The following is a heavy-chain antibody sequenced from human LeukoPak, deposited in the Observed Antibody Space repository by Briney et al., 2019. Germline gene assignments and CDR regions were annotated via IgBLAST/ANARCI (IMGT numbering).Heavy chain of an antibody. CDR1: GFTFDDYA. J-gene: IGHJ4*02. D-gene: IGHD3-10*01. Sequence: GGSLRLSCAASGFTFDDYAMHWVRQAPGKGLEWVSGINWNSGSIDYADSVKGRFTISRDNAKNSLYLQMNSLRAEDTAVYYCARGNAYYYGSGSPHYWGQGTLVTVSS. V-gene: IGHV3-9*01. CDR2: INWNSGSI. CDR3: ARGNAYYYGSGSPHY.